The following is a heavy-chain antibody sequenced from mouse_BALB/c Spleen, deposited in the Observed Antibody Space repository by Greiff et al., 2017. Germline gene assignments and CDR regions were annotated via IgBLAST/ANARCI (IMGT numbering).Heavy chain of an antibody. J-gene: IGHJ4*01. CDR3: AREDSSGYYYYAMDY. D-gene: IGHD3-2*01. V-gene: IGHV1-14*01. CDR2: INPYNDGT. CDR1: GYTFTSYV. Sequence: EVHLVESGPELVKPGASVKMSCKASGYTFTSYVMHWVKQKPGQGLEWIGYINPYNDGTKYNEKFKGKATLTSDKSSSTAYMELSSLTSEDSAVYYCAREDSSGYYYYAMDYWGQGTSVTVSS.